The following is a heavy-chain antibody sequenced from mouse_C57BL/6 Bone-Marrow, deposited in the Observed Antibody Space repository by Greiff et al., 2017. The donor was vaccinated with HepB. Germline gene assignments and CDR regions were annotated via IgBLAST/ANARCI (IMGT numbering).Heavy chain of an antibody. Sequence: QVQLQQSGPGLVQPSQSLSITCTVSGFSLTSYGVHWVRQSPGNGLEWLGVIWSGGSTDYNAAFISRLSISKDNSKSQVFFKMNSLQADDTAIYYCASLYYYGSSYSWYFDVWGTGTTVTVSS. CDR1: GFSLTSYG. V-gene: IGHV2-2*01. D-gene: IGHD1-1*01. CDR2: IWSGGST. J-gene: IGHJ1*03. CDR3: ASLYYYGSSYSWYFDV.